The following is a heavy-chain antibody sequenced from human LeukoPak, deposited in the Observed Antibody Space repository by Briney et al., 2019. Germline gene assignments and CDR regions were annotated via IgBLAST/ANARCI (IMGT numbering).Heavy chain of an antibody. Sequence: GGSLRLSCAASGFTFSSYWMSWVRQAPGKGLEWVSYISSSGTTMYYADSVKGRFTISRDNAKNSLYLQMNSLRDEDTAVYSCARSQWVRGASYYFDYWGQGALVTVSS. D-gene: IGHD3-10*01. J-gene: IGHJ4*02. CDR2: ISSSGTTM. CDR1: GFTFSSYW. CDR3: ARSQWVRGASYYFDY. V-gene: IGHV3-48*02.